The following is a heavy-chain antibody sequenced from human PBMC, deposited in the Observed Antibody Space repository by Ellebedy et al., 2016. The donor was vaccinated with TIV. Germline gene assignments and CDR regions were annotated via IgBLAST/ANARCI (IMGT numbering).Heavy chain of an antibody. V-gene: IGHV1-69*13. CDR2: IIPIFGTA. Sequence: SVKVSXXASGCTFSSYAISWVRQAPGQGLEWMGGIIPIFGTANYAQKFQGRVTITADESTSTAYMELSSLRSEDTAVYYCAGGGLTPKYYFDYWGQGTLVTVSS. J-gene: IGHJ4*02. D-gene: IGHD4-23*01. CDR1: GCTFSSYA. CDR3: AGGGLTPKYYFDY.